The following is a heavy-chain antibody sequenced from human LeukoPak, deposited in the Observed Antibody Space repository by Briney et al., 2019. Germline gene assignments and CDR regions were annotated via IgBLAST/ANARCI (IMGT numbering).Heavy chain of an antibody. J-gene: IGHJ4*02. D-gene: IGHD3-22*01. CDR2: FYYSGNT. Sequence: PSETLSLTCNASGGSINGYDWSWIRQPPGKGLEWIGDFYYSGNTNYTPSLRGRVDISIDTSKATLSLKLSSVTAADTAVYYCARGPYYYEPDDWGQGTLVTVSS. V-gene: IGHV4-59*01. CDR1: GGSINGYD. CDR3: ARGPYYYEPDD.